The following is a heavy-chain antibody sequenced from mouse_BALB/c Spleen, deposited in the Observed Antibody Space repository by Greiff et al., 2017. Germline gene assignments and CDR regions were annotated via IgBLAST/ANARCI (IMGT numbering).Heavy chain of an antibody. Sequence: EVQVVESGGGLVQPGGSLRLSCATSGFTFTDYYMSWVRQPPGKALEWLGFIRNKANGYTTEYSASVKGRFTISRDNSQSILYLQMNTLRAEDSATYYGARARTGTNYYAMDYWGQGTSVTVSS. D-gene: IGHD4-1*01. CDR1: GFTFTDYY. J-gene: IGHJ4*01. CDR2: IRNKANGYTT. CDR3: ARARTGTNYYAMDY. V-gene: IGHV7-3*02.